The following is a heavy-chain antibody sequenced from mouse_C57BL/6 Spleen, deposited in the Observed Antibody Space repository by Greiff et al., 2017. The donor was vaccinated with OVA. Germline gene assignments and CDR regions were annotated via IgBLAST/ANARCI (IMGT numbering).Heavy chain of an antibody. CDR1: GYTFTSYW. J-gene: IGHJ3*01. V-gene: IGHV1-69*01. CDR3: AREDDMAKGFAY. D-gene: IGHD2-12*01. Sequence: VQLQQPGAELVMPGASVKLSCKASGYTFTSYWMHWVKQRPGQGLEWIGEIDPSDSYTNYNQKFKGKSTLTVDKSSSTAYMQLSSLTSEDSAVYCCAREDDMAKGFAYWGQGTLVTVSA. CDR2: IDPSDSYT.